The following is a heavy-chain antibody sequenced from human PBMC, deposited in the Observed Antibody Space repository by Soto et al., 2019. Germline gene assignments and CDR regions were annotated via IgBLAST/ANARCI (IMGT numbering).Heavy chain of an antibody. CDR3: ARAVEMATIDY. J-gene: IGHJ4*02. Sequence: VKGRFTISRDNAKNSLYLHMNSLRAEDTAVYYCARAVEMATIDYWGQGTLVTVSS. V-gene: IGHV3-7*04.